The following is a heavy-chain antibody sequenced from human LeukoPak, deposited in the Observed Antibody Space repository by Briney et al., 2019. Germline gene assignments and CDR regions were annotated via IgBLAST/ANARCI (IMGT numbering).Heavy chain of an antibody. CDR3: AREKESSSWYRSNWFDP. CDR2: ISGSGGST. V-gene: IGHV3-23*01. D-gene: IGHD6-13*01. Sequence: GGSLRLSCAASGFTLSSYAMSWVRQAPGKGLEWVSAISGSGGSTYYADSVKGRFTISRDNSKNTLYLQMNSLRAEDTAVYYCAREKESSSWYRSNWFDPWGQGTLVTVSS. J-gene: IGHJ5*02. CDR1: GFTLSSYA.